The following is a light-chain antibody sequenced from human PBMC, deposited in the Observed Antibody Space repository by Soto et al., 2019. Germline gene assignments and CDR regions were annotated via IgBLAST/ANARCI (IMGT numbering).Light chain of an antibody. CDR2: AAS. Sequence: DVQMTQSPSTLSASIGDRVTITCRASQSISGLLAWYQQKPGKAPKLLIYAASKLESGVPSRFGGSGSGTDFTLTISSLQPEDFATYYCQQSYRNPRTFGLGTKVDI. V-gene: IGKV1-39*01. CDR1: QSISGL. J-gene: IGKJ1*01. CDR3: QQSYRNPRT.